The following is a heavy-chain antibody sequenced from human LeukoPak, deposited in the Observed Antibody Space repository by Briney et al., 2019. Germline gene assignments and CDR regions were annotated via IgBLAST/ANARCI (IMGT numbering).Heavy chain of an antibody. J-gene: IGHJ4*02. CDR1: GFTFSSYA. D-gene: IGHD3-22*01. V-gene: IGHV3-23*01. Sequence: QAGGSLRLSCAASGFTFSSYAMSWVRRAPGKGLEWVSAISGSGGSTYYADSVKGRFTISRDNSKNTLYLQMNSLRAEDAAVYYCAKDYDSRGDYFDYWGQGTLVTVSS. CDR2: ISGSGGST. CDR3: AKDYDSRGDYFDY.